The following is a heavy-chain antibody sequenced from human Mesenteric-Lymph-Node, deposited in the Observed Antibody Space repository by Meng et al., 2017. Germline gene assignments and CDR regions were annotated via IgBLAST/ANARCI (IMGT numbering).Heavy chain of an antibody. CDR2: ISSSSSYI. V-gene: IGHV3-21*04. CDR1: GFTFSSYS. J-gene: IGHJ4*02. CDR3: AKSWYDNGDYVRFSDC. D-gene: IGHD4-17*01. Sequence: GESLKISCAASGFTFSSYSMNWVRQAPGKGLEWVSSISSSSSYIYYADSVKGRFTISRDNSKNTLYLQMNSLRVEDTAVYYCAKSWYDNGDYVRFSDCWGQGTLVTVSS.